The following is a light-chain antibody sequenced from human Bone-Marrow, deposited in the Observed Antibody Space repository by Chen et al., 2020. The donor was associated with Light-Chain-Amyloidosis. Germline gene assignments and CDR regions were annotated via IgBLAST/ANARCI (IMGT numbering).Light chain of an antibody. J-gene: IGLJ2*01. Sequence: SYELPQPPPVSVSPGQTARITCSGDDLPTKYAYWYQQKPGQAPVLVIHRDTGRPSGISERFSGSSSGTTATLTISGVQAEDEADYHCQSADSSGTYEVIFGGGTKLTVL. V-gene: IGLV3-25*03. CDR2: RDT. CDR3: QSADSSGTYEVI. CDR1: DLPTKY.